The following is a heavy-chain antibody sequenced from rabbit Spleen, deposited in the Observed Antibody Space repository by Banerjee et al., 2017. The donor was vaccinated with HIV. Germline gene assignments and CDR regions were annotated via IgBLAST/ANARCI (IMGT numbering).Heavy chain of an antibody. CDR2: IYADFSGST. CDR1: GFTLSSYY. D-gene: IGHD2-1*01. J-gene: IGHJ3*01. CDR3: ARGSATMTMVITGYYLGL. Sequence: QEQLEESAGGLVQPGGSLKLSCKASGFTLSSYYMCWVRQAPGKGLECIACIYADFSGSTYYASWAKGRFTISKTSSTTVTLQMTSLTAADTATYFCARGSATMTMVITGYYLGLWGQGTLVTVS. V-gene: IGHV1S45*01.